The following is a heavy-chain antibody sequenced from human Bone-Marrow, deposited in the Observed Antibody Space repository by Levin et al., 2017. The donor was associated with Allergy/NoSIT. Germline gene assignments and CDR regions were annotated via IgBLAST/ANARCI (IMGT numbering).Heavy chain of an antibody. CDR3: VKDMGVTTAAIGY. D-gene: IGHD4-17*01. J-gene: IGHJ4*02. CDR1: GFPSDTYA. CDR2: ILWKSGSI. V-gene: IGHV3-9*02. Sequence: QTGGSLRLSCAASGFPSDTYAMHWVRQAPGKGLEWVSGILWKSGSIGYGDSVKGRFIISSDTAKNSLFLQMNSLRADDTAFYFCVKDMGVTTAAIGYWGQGTLVTVSS.